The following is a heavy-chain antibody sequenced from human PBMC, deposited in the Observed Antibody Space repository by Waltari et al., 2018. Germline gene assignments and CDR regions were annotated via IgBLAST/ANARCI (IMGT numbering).Heavy chain of an antibody. Sequence: QVQLVQSGAEVKKPGASVKISCKTSEYTFTSSYVHCVRQAPGQGLEWMGIINPSGGSTIDAQKFQGRVTMTRDTSTSTVYMELSSLRSEDTAVYYCASDTGALWMDVWGQGTTVTVSS. V-gene: IGHV1-46*01. J-gene: IGHJ6*02. D-gene: IGHD2-21*01. CDR2: INPSGGST. CDR1: EYTFTSSY. CDR3: ASDTGALWMDV.